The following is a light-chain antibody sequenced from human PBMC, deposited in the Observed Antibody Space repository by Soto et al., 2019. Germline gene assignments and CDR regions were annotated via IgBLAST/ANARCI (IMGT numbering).Light chain of an antibody. CDR2: KTS. CDR1: QNINTW. Sequence: DIQMTQSPSTLSASVGDSVTITCRPSQNINTWLAWYHQKPVRAPRLLIYKTSTLESGAPSRFSGSASGTEFTLSISSLQPDDFGNYYCQQYNTYPYTFGQGTKLESK. V-gene: IGKV1-5*03. CDR3: QQYNTYPYT. J-gene: IGKJ2*01.